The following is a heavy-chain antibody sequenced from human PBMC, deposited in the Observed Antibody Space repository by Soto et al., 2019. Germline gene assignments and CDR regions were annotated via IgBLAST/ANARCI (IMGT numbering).Heavy chain of an antibody. D-gene: IGHD4-17*01. V-gene: IGHV3-23*01. Sequence: GGSLRLSCAASGFTFSSYAMSWVRQAPGKGLEWVSAISGSGGSTYYADSVKGRFTISRDNSKNTLYLQMNSLRAEDTAVYYCAKVPRSRKMTTVTTGYFQHWGQGTLVTVSS. CDR2: ISGSGGST. CDR1: GFTFSSYA. CDR3: AKVPRSRKMTTVTTGYFQH. J-gene: IGHJ1*01.